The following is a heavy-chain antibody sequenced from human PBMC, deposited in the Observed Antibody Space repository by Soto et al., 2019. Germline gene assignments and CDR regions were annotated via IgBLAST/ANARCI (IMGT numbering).Heavy chain of an antibody. D-gene: IGHD3-3*01. Sequence: EVQLVESGGGLVKPGGSLRLSCAASGFTFSNAWMNWVRQAPGTGLEWVARMKSKTEHGITDYAAPVKGRFTLSSDDSKNTLYLQMNSLITEDTAVYYCTTSYGFWSGYSEPNFHWGRGTLVTVSS. CDR1: GFTFSNAW. CDR3: TTSYGFWSGYSEPNFH. V-gene: IGHV3-15*07. CDR2: MKSKTEHGIT. J-gene: IGHJ4*02.